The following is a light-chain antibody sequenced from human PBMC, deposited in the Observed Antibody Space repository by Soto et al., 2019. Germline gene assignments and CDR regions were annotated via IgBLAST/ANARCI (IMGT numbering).Light chain of an antibody. CDR2: AAS. CDR3: QQTYISPWT. Sequence: DIQMTQSPSALSAFAGDRVTISCRAPQNVHRFLNWYQQRPGKAPRLLIYAASYLQSGVPSRFSGAGSGADFTLTISDLQPEDFATYFCQQTYISPWTFGQGTKVDIK. J-gene: IGKJ1*01. V-gene: IGKV1-39*01. CDR1: QNVHRF.